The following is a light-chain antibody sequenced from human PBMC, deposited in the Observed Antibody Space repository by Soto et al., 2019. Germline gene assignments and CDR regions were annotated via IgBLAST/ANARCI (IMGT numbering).Light chain of an antibody. V-gene: IGKV1-39*01. CDR2: AAS. Sequence: DIQMTQSPSSLSTSVGDRVTITCRASQTIGSQLNWYQQKPGKAPKLLIYAASSLQSGVPSTFSGSGSGTDFTRTISSLQPEDFATYYCQQSLTGPYTFGQGTKLEIK. J-gene: IGKJ2*01. CDR3: QQSLTGPYT. CDR1: QTIGSQ.